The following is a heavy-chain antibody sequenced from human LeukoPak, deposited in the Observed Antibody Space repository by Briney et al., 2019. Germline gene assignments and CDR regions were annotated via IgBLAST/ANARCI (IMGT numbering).Heavy chain of an antibody. Sequence: ASVKVSCKASGYTFTSYGISWVRQAPGQGLEWMGWISAYNGNTNYAQKLQGRVTMTTDTSTSTAYMELRSLRSDDTAVYYCARDSDSSSWSPFDYWGQGTLVTVSS. J-gene: IGHJ4*02. V-gene: IGHV1-18*01. CDR3: ARDSDSSSWSPFDY. D-gene: IGHD6-13*01. CDR1: GYTFTSYG. CDR2: ISAYNGNT.